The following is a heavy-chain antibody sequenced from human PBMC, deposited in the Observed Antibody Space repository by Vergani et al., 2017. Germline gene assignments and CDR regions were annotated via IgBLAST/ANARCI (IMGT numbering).Heavy chain of an antibody. J-gene: IGHJ4*02. CDR1: GGSISSGGYY. CDR2: IYYSGST. Sequence: QVQLQESGPGLVKPSQTLSLTCTVSGGSISSGGYYWSWIRQPPGKGLEWIGYIYYSGSTNYNPSLKSRVTISVDTSKNQFSLKLSSVTAADTAVYYCAGSSCSSTSCHREPFDYWGQGTLVTVSS. CDR3: AGSSCSSTSCHREPFDY. D-gene: IGHD2-2*01. V-gene: IGHV4-61*08.